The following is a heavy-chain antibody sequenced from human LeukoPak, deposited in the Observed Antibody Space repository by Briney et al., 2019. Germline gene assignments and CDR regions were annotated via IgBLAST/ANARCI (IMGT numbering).Heavy chain of an antibody. V-gene: IGHV3-20*04. J-gene: IGHJ5*02. Sequence: GGSLRLSCAASGFTFSSYAMSWVRQAPGKGLEWVSGINWNGGNTGYADSVKGRFTIFRDNAKNSLYLEMDSLRVEDTALYYCARTSDGNWFDPWGQGTLVTVSS. CDR3: ARTSDGNWFDP. CDR1: GFTFSSYA. D-gene: IGHD1-26*01. CDR2: INWNGGNT.